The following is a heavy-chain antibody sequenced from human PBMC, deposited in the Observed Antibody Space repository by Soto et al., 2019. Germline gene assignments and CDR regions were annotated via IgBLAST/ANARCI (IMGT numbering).Heavy chain of an antibody. V-gene: IGHV3-23*01. CDR3: AKGGTGTTDWFDP. Sequence: EVQLLESGGGLVQPGGSLRLSCAASGFTFSSYAMSWVRQAPGKGLEWISVISGSGGRTYYAGSVKGRFTISRDNSKNKLYKQMISLRAEDTAVYYCAKGGTGTTDWFDPWGQGTLVTVSS. J-gene: IGHJ5*02. CDR1: GFTFSSYA. CDR2: ISGSGGRT. D-gene: IGHD1-1*01.